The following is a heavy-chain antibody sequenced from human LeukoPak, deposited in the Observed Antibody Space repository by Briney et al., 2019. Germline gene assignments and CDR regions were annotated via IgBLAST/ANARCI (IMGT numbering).Heavy chain of an antibody. J-gene: IGHJ6*03. V-gene: IGHV4-4*07. CDR1: GGSISSYY. CDR2: IYTSGST. Sequence: ASETLSLTCTVSGGSISSYYWSWIRQPAGKGLEWIGRIYTSGSTNYNPSLKSRVTMSVDTSKNQFSLKLSSVTAADTAVYYCARGECSSTSCYTGNYYYYMDVWGKGTTVTVSS. D-gene: IGHD2-2*02. CDR3: ARGECSSTSCYTGNYYYYMDV.